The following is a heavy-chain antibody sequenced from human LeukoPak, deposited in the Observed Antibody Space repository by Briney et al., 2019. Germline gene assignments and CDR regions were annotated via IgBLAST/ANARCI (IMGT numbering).Heavy chain of an antibody. CDR3: ARDRCSGGGCYYYYMDV. J-gene: IGHJ6*03. V-gene: IGHV3-11*01. CDR2: ISTSSTDI. Sequence: GGSLRLSCAASGFTFSDYHMSWIRQAPGKGLEWVSYISTSSTDIHYPDSVKGRFTISRDNAKNSLYLQMNSLRAEDTAVYYCARDRCSGGGCYYYYMDVWGKGTTVTISS. CDR1: GFTFSDYH. D-gene: IGHD2-15*01.